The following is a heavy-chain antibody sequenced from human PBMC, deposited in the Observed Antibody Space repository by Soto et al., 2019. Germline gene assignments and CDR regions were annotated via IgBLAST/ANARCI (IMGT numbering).Heavy chain of an antibody. J-gene: IGHJ4*02. CDR3: AREGKYCTNGVCYMVY. V-gene: IGHV3-7*01. CDR2: IKQDGSEK. CDR1: GFTFSSYW. Sequence: PGGSLRLSCAASGFTFSSYWMSWVRQAPGKGLEWVANIKQDGSEKYYVDSVKGRFTISRDNAKNSLYLQMNSLRAEDTAVYYCAREGKYCTNGVCYMVYWGQGTLVTVSS. D-gene: IGHD2-8*01.